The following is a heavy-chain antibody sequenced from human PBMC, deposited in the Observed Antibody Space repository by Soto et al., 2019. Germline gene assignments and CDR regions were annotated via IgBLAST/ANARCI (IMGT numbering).Heavy chain of an antibody. CDR2: IIPILGTA. D-gene: IGHD2-15*01. CDR1: GGTFSSYA. Sequence: ASVKVSCKASGGTFSSYAISWVRQAPGQGLEWMGGIIPILGTANYAQKFQGRVTITADESTSTAYMELSSLRSEDTAVYYCARFCSGGSCYSVPDYWGQGTLVTVSS. CDR3: ARFCSGGSCYSVPDY. J-gene: IGHJ4*02. V-gene: IGHV1-69*13.